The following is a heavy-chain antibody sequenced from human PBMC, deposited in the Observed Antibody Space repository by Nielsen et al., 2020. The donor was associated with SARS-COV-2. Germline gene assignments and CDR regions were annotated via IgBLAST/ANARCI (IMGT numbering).Heavy chain of an antibody. CDR2: ISGSGGST. Sequence: GESLKISCAASGFTFSSYSMNWVRQAPGKGLEWVSAISGSGGSTYYADSVKGRFTISRDNSKNTLYLQMNSLRAEDTAVYYCAKVLRAATPEDIVVVVEGFDYWGQGTLVTVSS. D-gene: IGHD2-15*01. J-gene: IGHJ4*02. V-gene: IGHV3-23*01. CDR3: AKVLRAATPEDIVVVVEGFDY. CDR1: GFTFSSYS.